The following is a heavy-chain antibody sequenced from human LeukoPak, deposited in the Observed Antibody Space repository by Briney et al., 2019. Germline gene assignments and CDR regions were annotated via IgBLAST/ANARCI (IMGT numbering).Heavy chain of an antibody. Sequence: GGSLRLSCAASGFTFSSYSMNWVRHAPGKGLEWVSYISSSSSTIYYADSVKGRFTISRDNAKNSLYLQMNSLRDEDTAVYYCARGTDPSIVVARGAFDYWGQGTLVTVSS. CDR1: GFTFSSYS. D-gene: IGHD2-2*01. V-gene: IGHV3-48*02. CDR2: ISSSSSTI. J-gene: IGHJ4*02. CDR3: ARGTDPSIVVARGAFDY.